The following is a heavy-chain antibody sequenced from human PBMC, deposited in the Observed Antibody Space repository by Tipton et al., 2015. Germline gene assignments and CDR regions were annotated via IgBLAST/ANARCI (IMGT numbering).Heavy chain of an antibody. J-gene: IGHJ2*01. CDR3: ARWNYFAWYFDL. D-gene: IGHD1-7*01. CDR2: IFYSGGM. Sequence: TLSLTCTVSSDSVTIGSYYWSWIRQHPDKGLEWIGFIFYSGGMSYNSSLDSRVSISMDTSERQFSLNLSSVTAADTAVYYCARWNYFAWYFDLWGRGTLVTVSS. CDR1: SDSVTIGSYY. V-gene: IGHV4-31*03.